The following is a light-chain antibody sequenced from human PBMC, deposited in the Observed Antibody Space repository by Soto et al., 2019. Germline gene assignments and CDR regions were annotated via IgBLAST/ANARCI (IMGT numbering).Light chain of an antibody. J-gene: IGLJ2*01. V-gene: IGLV3-25*03. CDR1: ALPKQY. Sequence: SYELTQPPSVSVSPGQTARITCSGDALPKQYAYWYQQKPRQAPVLVIYKVSERPSGIPERFSGSSSGTTVTLTISGVQAEDEADYYCQSADSSGTYVVFGGGTQLTVL. CDR2: KVS. CDR3: QSADSSGTYVV.